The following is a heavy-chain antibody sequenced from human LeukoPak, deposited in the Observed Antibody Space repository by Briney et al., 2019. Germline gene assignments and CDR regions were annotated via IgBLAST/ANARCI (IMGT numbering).Heavy chain of an antibody. D-gene: IGHD3-10*01. V-gene: IGHV4-59*01. CDR1: GGSISSYY. Sequence: PSETLSRTCTVSGGSISSYYWSWIRQPPGKGLEWIGYIYYSGSTNYNPCLKSRVTISVDTSKNQFSLKLSSVTAADTAVYYCARASVAEFDYWGQGTLVTVSS. CDR2: IYYSGST. J-gene: IGHJ4*02. CDR3: ARASVAEFDY.